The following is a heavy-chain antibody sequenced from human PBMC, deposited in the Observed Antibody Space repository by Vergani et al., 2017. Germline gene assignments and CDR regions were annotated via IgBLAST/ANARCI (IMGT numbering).Heavy chain of an antibody. CDR1: GFTFSSYS. V-gene: IGHV3-21*01. CDR2: ISSSSSYI. CDR3: ARDPGPLPYDILTGYPYYFDY. Sequence: EVQLVESGGGLVQPGGSLRLSCAASGFTFSSYSMNWVRQAPGKGLEWVSSISSSSSYIYYADSVKGRFTISRDNAKNSLYLQMNSLRAEDTAVYYCARDPGPLPYDILTGYPYYFDYWGQGTLVTVSS. D-gene: IGHD3-9*01. J-gene: IGHJ4*02.